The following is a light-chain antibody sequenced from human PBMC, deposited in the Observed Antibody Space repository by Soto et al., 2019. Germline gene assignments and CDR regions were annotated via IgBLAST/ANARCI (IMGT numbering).Light chain of an antibody. CDR2: GAS. CDR3: QQYGSSPPIT. Sequence: EIVLTQSPGTLSLSPGERATLSCRASQSVSSSYLAWYQQKPGQAPRLLIYGASSGATGIPDRFSGSGSGTDFTLTISRLEPEDFAVYYCQQYGSSPPITFGPGTKVDIK. V-gene: IGKV3-20*01. CDR1: QSVSSSY. J-gene: IGKJ3*01.